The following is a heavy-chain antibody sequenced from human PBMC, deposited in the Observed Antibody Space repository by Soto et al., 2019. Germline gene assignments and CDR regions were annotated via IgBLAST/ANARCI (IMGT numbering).Heavy chain of an antibody. V-gene: IGHV3-21*01. J-gene: IGHJ4*02. CDR2: ISPYDHSF. Sequence: PGGSLRLSCAASGFTFTSHNIYWFRQAPGKGLEWVSSISPYDHSFYYADSVKGRFTVSRDNAKNSVYLQMNSLRAEDTAIYYCAREVVVSRGASYFGYWGPGTLVTVSS. D-gene: IGHD2-2*01. CDR3: AREVVVSRGASYFGY. CDR1: GFTFTSHN.